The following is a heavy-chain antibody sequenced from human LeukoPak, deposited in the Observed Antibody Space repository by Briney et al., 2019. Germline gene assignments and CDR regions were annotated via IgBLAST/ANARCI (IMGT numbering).Heavy chain of an antibody. CDR2: IYYSGST. CDR1: GGSISTYY. Sequence: RASETLSLTCTVSGGSISTYYWSWIRQPPGKGLEWIGYIYYSGSTNYNPSVKSRVTISVDTSKNQFSLKLSSVTAADTAVYFCARRAGAYSHPYDYWGQGTLVTVSS. V-gene: IGHV4-59*01. D-gene: IGHD4/OR15-4a*01. CDR3: ARRAGAYSHPYDY. J-gene: IGHJ4*02.